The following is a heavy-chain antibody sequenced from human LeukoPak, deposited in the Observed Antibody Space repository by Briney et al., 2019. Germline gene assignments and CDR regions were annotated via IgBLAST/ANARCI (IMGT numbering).Heavy chain of an antibody. CDR2: MNPNSGNT. CDR3: ARFSSSWYNYWFDP. CDR1: GYTFTSYD. Sequence: ASVKVSCKASGYTFTSYDINRVRQATGQGLEWMGWMNPNSGNTGYAQKFQGRVTMTRNTSISTAYMELSSLRSEDTAVYYCARFSSSWYNYWFDPWGQGTLVTVSS. J-gene: IGHJ5*02. V-gene: IGHV1-8*01. D-gene: IGHD6-13*01.